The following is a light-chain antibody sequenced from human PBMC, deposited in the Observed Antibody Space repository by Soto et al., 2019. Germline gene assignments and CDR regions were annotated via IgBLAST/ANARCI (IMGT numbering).Light chain of an antibody. J-gene: IGLJ3*02. CDR3: SSYTSSSPRWV. CDR2: EVS. V-gene: IGLV2-14*01. CDR1: SSDVGGYNY. Sequence: QSALTQPASVSGSPGQSITISCTGTSSDVGGYNYVSWYQQHPGKAPKLMIYEVSNRPSGVSYRFSGSKSGNTASLTISGLQAEDEDDYYCSSYTSSSPRWVFGGGTKLTVL.